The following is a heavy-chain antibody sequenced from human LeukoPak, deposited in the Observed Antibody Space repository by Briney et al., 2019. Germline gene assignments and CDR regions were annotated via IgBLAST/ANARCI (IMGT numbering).Heavy chain of an antibody. V-gene: IGHV3-9*01. CDR1: GFTFDNYV. CDR3: AKGGYSPNYYGMDV. CDR2: ISWNSVTI. J-gene: IGHJ6*02. D-gene: IGHD5-18*01. Sequence: PGRSMRLSCVASGFTFDNYVMHWVRQTPGKGLEWVPGISWNSVTIGYADSVKGRFTTSRDNAKSSLYLQMNSLRGEDTALYYCAKGGYSPNYYGMDVWGQGTTVTVSS.